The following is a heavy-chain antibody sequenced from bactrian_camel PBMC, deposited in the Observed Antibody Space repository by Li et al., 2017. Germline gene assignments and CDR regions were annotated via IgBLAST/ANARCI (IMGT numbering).Heavy chain of an antibody. V-gene: IGHV3S6*01. J-gene: IGHJ6*01. CDR3: AANFRVGFSDGWRDRRDADFDT. Sequence: HVQLVESGGGSVQAGGSLRLSCEASRHRTWMAWFRQAPGREREGVAVIYRGTGDATYADSVKGRFTVARDDTKKILTLQMNNLHPDDNGMYYCAANFRVGFSDGWRDRRDADFDTWGQGTQVTVS. D-gene: IGHD5*01. CDR1: RHRTW. CDR2: IYRGTGDA.